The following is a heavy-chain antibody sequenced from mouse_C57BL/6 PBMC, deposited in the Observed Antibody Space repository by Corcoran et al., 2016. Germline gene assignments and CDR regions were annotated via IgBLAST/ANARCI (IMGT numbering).Heavy chain of an antibody. Sequence: EVQLQQSGPELVKPSATLNISCTASGYTFTDYNMNWVKQSHGKSLEWNWDINPNNGGTSYNQKFKGKATLTVDESSSTAYMELRSLTSEDSAVYYCASYYGSNWYFDVWGTGTTVTVSS. CDR1: GYTFTDYN. V-gene: IGHV1-26*01. CDR3: ASYYGSNWYFDV. J-gene: IGHJ1*03. CDR2: INPNNGGT. D-gene: IGHD1-1*01.